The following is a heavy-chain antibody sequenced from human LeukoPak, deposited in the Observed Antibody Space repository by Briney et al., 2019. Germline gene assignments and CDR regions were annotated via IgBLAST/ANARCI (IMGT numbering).Heavy chain of an antibody. Sequence: GGSLRLSCAASGFTVSSNYMSWVRQAPGKGLEWVSVIYSGGSTYYADSVKGRFTISRDNSKNTLYLQMNSLRAEDTAVYYCARTWIRGNWFDPWGQGTLVTVSS. CDR2: IYSGGST. CDR3: ARTWIRGNWFDP. D-gene: IGHD5-18*01. J-gene: IGHJ5*02. V-gene: IGHV3-53*01. CDR1: GFTVSSNY.